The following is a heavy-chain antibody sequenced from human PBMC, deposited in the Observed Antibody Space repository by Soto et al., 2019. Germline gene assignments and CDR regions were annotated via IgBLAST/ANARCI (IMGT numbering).Heavy chain of an antibody. CDR3: ARHRQGYCSGGSCHNFDY. CDR2: IYYSGST. Sequence: QVQLQESGPGLVKPSETLSLTCTASGGSISSYYWSWIRQPPGKGLEWIGYIYYSGSTNYNPSLKGRVTISVDTSKNQFSLKLSSVTAADTAVYYCARHRQGYCSGGSCHNFDYWGQGTLVTVSS. CDR1: GGSISSYY. J-gene: IGHJ4*02. V-gene: IGHV4-59*08. D-gene: IGHD2-15*01.